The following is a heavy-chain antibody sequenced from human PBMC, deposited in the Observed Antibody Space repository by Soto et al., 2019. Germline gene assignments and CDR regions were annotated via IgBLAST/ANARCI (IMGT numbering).Heavy chain of an antibody. V-gene: IGHV1-18*01. CDR3: ARDRGSRGHYYYSSGMDV. CDR1: GYTFTSYG. Sequence: ASVKVSCKASGYTFTSYGISWVRQAPGQGLEWMGWISAYNGNTNYAQKLQGRVTMTTDTSTSTAYMELRSLRSDDTAVYYCARDRGSRGHYYYSSGMDVWGQETTVTVSS. CDR2: ISAYNGNT. J-gene: IGHJ6*02. D-gene: IGHD3-10*01.